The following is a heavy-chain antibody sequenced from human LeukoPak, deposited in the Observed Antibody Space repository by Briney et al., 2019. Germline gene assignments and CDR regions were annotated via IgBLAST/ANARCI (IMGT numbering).Heavy chain of an antibody. CDR3: ARVDHGSGSYFAGFDY. CDR1: GGAFSGYY. V-gene: IGHV4-34*01. D-gene: IGHD3-10*01. Sequence: SETLSLTCAVYGGAFSGYYWSWIRQPPGKGLEWIGEINHSGSTNYNPSLKSRVTISVDTSKNQFSLKLSSVTAADTAVYYCARVDHGSGSYFAGFDYWGRGTLVTVSS. CDR2: INHSGST. J-gene: IGHJ4*02.